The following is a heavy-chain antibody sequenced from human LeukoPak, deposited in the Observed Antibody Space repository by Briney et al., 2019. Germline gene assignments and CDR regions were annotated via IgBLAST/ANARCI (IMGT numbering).Heavy chain of an antibody. V-gene: IGHV4-34*01. J-gene: IGHJ4*02. CDR3: ARAQPYTYDSSGYYSYYFDY. Sequence: SETLSLTCAVYGGSFSGYYWSWIRQPPGEGLEWIGEINHSGSTNYNPSLKSRVTISVDTSKNQFSLKLSSVTAADTAVYYCARAQPYTYDSSGYYSYYFDYWGQGTLVTVSS. CDR1: GGSFSGYY. CDR2: INHSGST. D-gene: IGHD3-22*01.